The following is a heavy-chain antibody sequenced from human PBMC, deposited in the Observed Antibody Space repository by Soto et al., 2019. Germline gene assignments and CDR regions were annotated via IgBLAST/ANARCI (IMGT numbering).Heavy chain of an antibody. Sequence: QVQLQQWGAGLLKPSETLSLTCAVYGGSFSGYWNWIRQSPGKGLEWVGEIDHSGRTKYNPSLKRRVTISIDTSKNQFSLKLSSVTAADTAIYYCALWFGDLNNYFDPWGQGTLVTVSS. V-gene: IGHV4-34*01. D-gene: IGHD3-10*01. CDR3: ALWFGDLNNYFDP. J-gene: IGHJ5*02. CDR1: GGSFSGY. CDR2: IDHSGRT.